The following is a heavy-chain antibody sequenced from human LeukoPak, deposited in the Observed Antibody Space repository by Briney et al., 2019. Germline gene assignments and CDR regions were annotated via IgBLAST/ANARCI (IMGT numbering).Heavy chain of an antibody. CDR3: ARSSMITFGGVIDIFDY. Sequence: SETLSLTCAVSGGSISSSNWWSWVRQPPGKGLEWIGEIYHRGSTNYNPSLKSRVTISVDKSKNQFSLKLSSVTAADTAVYYCARSSMITFGGVIDIFDYWGQGTLVTVSS. J-gene: IGHJ4*02. V-gene: IGHV4-4*02. D-gene: IGHD3-16*02. CDR1: GGSISSSNW. CDR2: IYHRGST.